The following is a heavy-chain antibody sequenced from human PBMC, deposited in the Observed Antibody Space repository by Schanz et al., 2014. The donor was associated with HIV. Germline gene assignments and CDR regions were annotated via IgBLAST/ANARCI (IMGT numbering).Heavy chain of an antibody. J-gene: IGHJ6*02. CDR1: GFTFRSYG. CDR3: AKTILRFLDWPNANGGMDV. V-gene: IGHV3-33*06. CDR2: IWYDGSNK. Sequence: QVQLVESGGGVVQPGRSLRLSCAASGFTFRSYGMHWVRQAPGKGLEWVAVIWYDGSNKYYADSVKGRFTISRDNSRNTLHLQMNSLREEDTAVYYCAKTILRFLDWPNANGGMDVWGLGTTVTVSS. D-gene: IGHD3-3*01.